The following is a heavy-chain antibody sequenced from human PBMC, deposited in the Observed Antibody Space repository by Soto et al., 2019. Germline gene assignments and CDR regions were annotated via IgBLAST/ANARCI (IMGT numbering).Heavy chain of an antibody. CDR1: GFTFSGSA. J-gene: IGHJ4*02. D-gene: IGHD6-19*01. CDR3: TRHAPSPYSSGWFYYFDY. Sequence: EVQLVESGGGLVQPGGSLKLSCAASGFTFSGSAMHWVCQASGKGLEWVGRIRSKANSYATAYAASVKGRFTISRDDSKNTAYLQMNSLKTEYTAVYYCTRHAPSPYSSGWFYYFDYWGQGTLVTVSS. CDR2: IRSKANSYAT. V-gene: IGHV3-73*02.